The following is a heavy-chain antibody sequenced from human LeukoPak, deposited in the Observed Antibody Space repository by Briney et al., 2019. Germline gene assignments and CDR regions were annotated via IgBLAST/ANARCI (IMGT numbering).Heavy chain of an antibody. CDR3: ARSPLTDIVVVPAAIPRYFDY. J-gene: IGHJ4*02. V-gene: IGHV3-48*01. D-gene: IGHD2-2*01. CDR2: ISSGSSNK. Sequence: GGSLRLSCAASGFTFSSYSMNWVRQTPEKGLEWVSYISSGSSNKYYADSVKGRFTISRDNAKNSLFLQMNSLRVEDTAVYYCARSPLTDIVVVPAAIPRYFDYWGQGTLVTVSS. CDR1: GFTFSSYS.